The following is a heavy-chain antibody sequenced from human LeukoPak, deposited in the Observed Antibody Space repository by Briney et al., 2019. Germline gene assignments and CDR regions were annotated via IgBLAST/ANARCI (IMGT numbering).Heavy chain of an antibody. D-gene: IGHD3-10*02. CDR2: ISESRDDT. V-gene: IGHV3-23*01. Sequence: GGSLRLSCAASGFTFSDYAMSCVRQAPGKGLEWVSSISESRDDTDNADSVKGRFTISRDNSNNTLYLQMNSLRAEDTAVYYCTRDYPGDSMLWEDYFDYWGQGTLVTVSS. J-gene: IGHJ4*02. CDR3: TRDYPGDSMLWEDYFDY. CDR1: GFTFSDYA.